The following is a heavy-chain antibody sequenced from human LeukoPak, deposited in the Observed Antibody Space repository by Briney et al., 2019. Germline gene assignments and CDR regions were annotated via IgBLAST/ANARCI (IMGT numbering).Heavy chain of an antibody. D-gene: IGHD2-15*01. CDR2: ISGSGGST. Sequence: GGSLRLSCAASGFTFSSYAMSWVRQAPGKGLEWVSSISGSGGSTYYADSVKGRFTISRDNSKNTLYLQMNSLRAEDTAAYYCAKGPLVAALADWFDPWGQGTLVTVSS. CDR1: GFTFSSYA. J-gene: IGHJ5*02. CDR3: AKGPLVAALADWFDP. V-gene: IGHV3-23*01.